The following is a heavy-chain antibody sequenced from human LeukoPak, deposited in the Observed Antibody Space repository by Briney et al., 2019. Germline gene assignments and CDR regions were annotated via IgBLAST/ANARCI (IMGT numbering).Heavy chain of an antibody. Sequence: SETLSLTCTVSGYSISSGYYWGWVRQPPGKGLEWIGSIYHSGSTYYNPSLKSRVTISVDTSKSQFSLKLSSVTAADTAVYYCAAAYSLSSSSPPDYWGQGTLVTVSS. CDR2: IYHSGST. CDR1: GYSISSGYY. CDR3: AAAYSLSSSSPPDY. D-gene: IGHD6-6*01. V-gene: IGHV4-38-2*02. J-gene: IGHJ4*02.